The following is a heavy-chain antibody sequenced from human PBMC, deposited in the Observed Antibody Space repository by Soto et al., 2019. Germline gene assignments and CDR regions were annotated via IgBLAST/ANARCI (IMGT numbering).Heavy chain of an antibody. V-gene: IGHV5-51*01. CDR2: IYPGDSDT. J-gene: IGHJ6*02. D-gene: IGHD3-3*01. CDR3: ARLGFNYDFLSGYYNVHHYYGIDV. Sequence: PGESLKISCKGSGNSFTSYWIAWVRQMPGEGLEWMGIIYPGDSDTRYSPSFQGQVTISADKSINSVYLQWSSLKASDTATYYCARLGFNYDFLSGYYNVHHYYGIDVWGQGTMVTVSS. CDR1: GNSFTSYW.